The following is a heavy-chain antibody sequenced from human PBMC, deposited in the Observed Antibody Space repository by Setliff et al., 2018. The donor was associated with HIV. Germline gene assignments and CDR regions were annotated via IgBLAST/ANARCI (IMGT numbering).Heavy chain of an antibody. J-gene: IGHJ4*02. CDR3: VRDRETVSISRVAVPYFDY. V-gene: IGHV1-2*02. CDR2: INPNNGGT. CDR1: GYTFTDYY. D-gene: IGHD6-19*01. Sequence: ASVKVSCKTSGYTFTDYYLHWVRQAPGQGLEWMGWINPNNGGTNYAQKFQGRVTMTRDTSISTAYMELSRLRSDDTAVYYCVRDRETVSISRVAVPYFDYWGQGTQVTVSS.